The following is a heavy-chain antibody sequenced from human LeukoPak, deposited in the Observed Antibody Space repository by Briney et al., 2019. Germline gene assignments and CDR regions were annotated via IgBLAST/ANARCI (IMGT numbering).Heavy chain of an antibody. Sequence: GGSLRLSCAASGFTFDDYAMHWVRQAPGKGLEWVSGISWNSGSIGYADSVKGRFTISRDNSKNTLYLQVNSLRAEDTAVYYCAESSSGFDYWGQGTLVTVSS. CDR3: AESSSGFDY. CDR2: ISWNSGSI. CDR1: GFTFDDYA. V-gene: IGHV3-9*01. J-gene: IGHJ4*02. D-gene: IGHD1-1*01.